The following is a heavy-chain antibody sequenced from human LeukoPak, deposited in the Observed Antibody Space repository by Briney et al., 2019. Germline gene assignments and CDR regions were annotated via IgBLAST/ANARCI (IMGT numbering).Heavy chain of an antibody. Sequence: PSETLSLSCTVSGGSISSYSWSWIRQPPGKGLEWIGYIFYSGSTNYNPSLESRVTISVDTSKNQFSLKLSSVTAADTAVYYCARVSISSSSWYTNDAFDIWGQGTMVTVSS. J-gene: IGHJ3*02. D-gene: IGHD2-2*02. CDR3: ARVSISSSSWYTNDAFDI. CDR2: IFYSGST. CDR1: GGSISSYS. V-gene: IGHV4-59*01.